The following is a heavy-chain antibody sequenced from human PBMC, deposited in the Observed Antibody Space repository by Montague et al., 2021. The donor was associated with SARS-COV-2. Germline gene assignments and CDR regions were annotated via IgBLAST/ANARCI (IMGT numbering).Heavy chain of an antibody. D-gene: IGHD2-15*01. V-gene: IGHV3-7*01. CDR2: IKRDGSEK. Sequence: SLRLSCAASGFTFSSHWMSWVRQAPGKGLEWVANIKRDGSEKYYVDSVKGRFTISRDNAKNSLSLQMNSLRAEDTAVYYCARLVVVAATPYWGQGTLVTVSS. J-gene: IGHJ4*02. CDR1: GFTFSSHW. CDR3: ARLVVVAATPY.